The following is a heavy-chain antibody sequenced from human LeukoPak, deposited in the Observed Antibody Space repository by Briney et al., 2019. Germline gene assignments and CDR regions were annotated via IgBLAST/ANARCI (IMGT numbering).Heavy chain of an antibody. Sequence: SETLSLTCTVSGGSISSSSYYWGWIRQPPGKGLEWIGSIYHSGGTYYNPSLKSRVTISVDTSKNQFSLKLSSVTAADTAVYYCARSGAGRWLQLYAFDIWGQGTMVTVSS. J-gene: IGHJ3*02. D-gene: IGHD5-24*01. CDR1: GGSISSSSYY. CDR2: IYHSGGT. V-gene: IGHV4-39*07. CDR3: ARSGAGRWLQLYAFDI.